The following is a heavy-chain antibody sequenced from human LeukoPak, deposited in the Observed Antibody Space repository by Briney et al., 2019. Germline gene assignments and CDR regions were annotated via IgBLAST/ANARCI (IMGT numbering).Heavy chain of an antibody. V-gene: IGHV3-23*01. J-gene: IGHJ4*02. D-gene: IGHD2-2*01. Sequence: GGSLRLSCAASGFTFSSYAMSWVRQAPGKGLEWVSAISGSGGSTYYADSVKGRFTISRDNSKNTMYLQMDSLRAEDTAVYYCAKEGLLGYCSSISCSQPWDYWGQGTLVTVSS. CDR3: AKEGLLGYCSSISCSQPWDY. CDR1: GFTFSSYA. CDR2: ISGSGGST.